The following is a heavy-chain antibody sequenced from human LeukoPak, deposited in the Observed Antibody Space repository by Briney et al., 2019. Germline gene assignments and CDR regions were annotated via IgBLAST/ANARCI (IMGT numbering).Heavy chain of an antibody. CDR3: ARCSRRYHRRTGAFDI. V-gene: IGHV1-8*01. J-gene: IGHJ3*02. CDR2: MNPNSGNT. D-gene: IGHD3-10*02. Sequence: ASVKVSCKASGYTFTSYDVNWFRQATGQGLEWMGWMNPNSGNTGYAQKFQGRVSLTRDTSISTAYMELRSLRSEDTAVYYCARCSRRYHRRTGAFDIWGQGTMVTVSS. CDR1: GYTFTSYD.